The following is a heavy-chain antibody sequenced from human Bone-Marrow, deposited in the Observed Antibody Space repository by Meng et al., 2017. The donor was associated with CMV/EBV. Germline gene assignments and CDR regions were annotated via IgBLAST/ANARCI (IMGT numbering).Heavy chain of an antibody. D-gene: IGHD7-27*01. Sequence: KVSCKGSGYSFTNYWIGWVRQMPGKGLEWMGIIYPGDSDTRYSPSFQGQVTISADTSISTAYLQWSSLKASDTAMYFCASRLGMGDYYYYGSDVWGQGTTVTVSS. J-gene: IGHJ6*02. CDR3: ASRLGMGDYYYYGSDV. CDR1: GYSFTNYW. CDR2: IYPGDSDT. V-gene: IGHV5-51*01.